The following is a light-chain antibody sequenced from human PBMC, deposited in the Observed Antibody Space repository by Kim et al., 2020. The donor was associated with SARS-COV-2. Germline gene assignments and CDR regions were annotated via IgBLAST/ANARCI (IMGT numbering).Light chain of an antibody. CDR1: SSDVGSYNL. V-gene: IGLV2-23*02. CDR3: CSYAGSSPV. Sequence: QSALTQPASVSGSPGQSITISCTGTSSDVGSYNLVSWYQQHPGKAPKLMIYEVSKRPSGVSNRFSGSNSGNTASLTISGLQAEDEADYYCCSYAGSSPVFGTGTKVTVL. J-gene: IGLJ1*01. CDR2: EVS.